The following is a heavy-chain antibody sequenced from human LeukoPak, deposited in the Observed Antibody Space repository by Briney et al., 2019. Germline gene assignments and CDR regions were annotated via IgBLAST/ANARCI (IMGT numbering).Heavy chain of an antibody. D-gene: IGHD2-21*02. CDR3: GRGPMTDLIFDV. CDR1: GGSISNHY. CDR2: IFSSGST. J-gene: IGHJ3*01. Sequence: PSETLSLTCTVSGGSISNHYWTWIRQPPGKGLEWIGYIFSSGSTTHNPSLKSRLTISVDTSKNQFSLKLSSLTAADTAVYFCGRGPMTDLIFDVGGKGKRVTVFS. V-gene: IGHV4-59*11.